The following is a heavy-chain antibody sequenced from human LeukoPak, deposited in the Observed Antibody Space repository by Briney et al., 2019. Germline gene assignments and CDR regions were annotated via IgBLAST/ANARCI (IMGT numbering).Heavy chain of an antibody. D-gene: IGHD6-19*01. CDR2: ISGSGGST. CDR3: AKSSGGSGWYYFDY. V-gene: IGHV3-23*01. CDR1: GCTFSSYA. J-gene: IGHJ4*02. Sequence: GGSLRLSCAASGCTFSSYAMSWVRQAPGKGLEWVSAISGSGGSTYYADSVKGRFTISRDNSKNTLYLQMNSLRAEDTAVYYCAKSSGGSGWYYFDYWGQGTLVTVSS.